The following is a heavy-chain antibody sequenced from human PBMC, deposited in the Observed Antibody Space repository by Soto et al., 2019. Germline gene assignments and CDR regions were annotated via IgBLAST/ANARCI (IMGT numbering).Heavy chain of an antibody. CDR1: GGSISSYY. Sequence: QVQLQESGPGLVKPSETLSLTCTVSGGSISSYYWSWIRQPPGKGLEWIGYMYYSGSTNYNPSLKSPVTLSRDTSRNQVSLKVSSVTAAETGVYYCARGTFGVGKEWGQGTLVTVSS. D-gene: IGHD3-3*01. CDR2: MYYSGST. CDR3: ARGTFGVGKE. J-gene: IGHJ4*02. V-gene: IGHV4-59*01.